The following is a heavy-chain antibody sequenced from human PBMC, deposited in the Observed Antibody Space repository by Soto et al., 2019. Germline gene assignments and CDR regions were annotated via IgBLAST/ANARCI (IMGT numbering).Heavy chain of an antibody. J-gene: IGHJ4*02. V-gene: IGHV3-33*01. CDR3: ARATGYSSSWYDY. Sequence: GGSLRLSCAASGFTFSSYGMHWVRQAPGKGLEWVAVIWYDGSNKYYADSVKGRFTISRDNSKNTLYLQMNSLRAEDTAVYYCARATGYSSSWYDYWGQGTLVTVSS. CDR2: IWYDGSNK. CDR1: GFTFSSYG. D-gene: IGHD6-13*01.